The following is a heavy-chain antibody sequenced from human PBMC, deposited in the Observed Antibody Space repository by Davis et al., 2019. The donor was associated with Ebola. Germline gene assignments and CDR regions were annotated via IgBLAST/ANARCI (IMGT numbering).Heavy chain of an antibody. CDR1: GFTFSDYY. D-gene: IGHD1-7*01. CDR3: AKRAGTTSSPFDY. Sequence: GESLKISCAASGFTFSDYYMSWIRQAPGKGLEWVSYISSSGSTIYYADSVKGRFTISRDNSKNTLYLQMNSLRAEDTAVYYCAKRAGTTSSPFDYWGQGTLVTVSS. V-gene: IGHV3-11*01. CDR2: ISSSGSTI. J-gene: IGHJ4*02.